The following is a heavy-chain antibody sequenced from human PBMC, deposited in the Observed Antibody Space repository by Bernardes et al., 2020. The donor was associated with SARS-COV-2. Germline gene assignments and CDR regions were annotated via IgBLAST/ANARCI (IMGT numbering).Heavy chain of an antibody. V-gene: IGHV3-74*01. CDR3: VRGPSDGHGRFEY. CDR1: GFTFSSYG. J-gene: IGHJ4*02. Sequence: VGSLRLSCAASGFTFSSYGMHWVRQGPGMGLVWVSRINSDGPTTTYAASVKGRFTISRDNGKNTLYLQMNSLRAEDTALYYCVRGPSDGHGRFEYWGQGALVSVAS. CDR2: INSDGPTT.